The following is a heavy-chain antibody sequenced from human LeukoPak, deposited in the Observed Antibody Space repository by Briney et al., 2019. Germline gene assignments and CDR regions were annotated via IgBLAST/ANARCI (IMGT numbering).Heavy chain of an antibody. CDR1: GYTFTSFG. J-gene: IGHJ4*02. D-gene: IGHD2-15*01. Sequence: GASVKVSCKASGYTFTSFGISWVRRAPGQGLELMGWISGYNVNTNYAQNLQGRVTMNTDTSTSTAYMELRSVRSDDTAVYYCAKDSRDLWGSSSPLFYWGQGTLVTVSS. CDR3: AKDSRDLWGSSSPLFY. V-gene: IGHV1-18*01. CDR2: ISGYNVNT.